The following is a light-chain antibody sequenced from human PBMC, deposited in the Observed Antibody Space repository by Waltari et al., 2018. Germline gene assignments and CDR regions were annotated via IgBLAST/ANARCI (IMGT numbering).Light chain of an antibody. V-gene: IGKV4-1*01. CDR1: QSVLYNSNDKNY. Sequence: DIVMTQSPASLAVSLGERATIHCKSSQSVLYNSNDKNYLAWYQQKPGQPPKLLIYWASTRESGVPDRFSGSGSGTDFTLTISSLQAEDVAVYYCQQYYRSRTFGQGTKVEIK. J-gene: IGKJ1*01. CDR2: WAS. CDR3: QQYYRSRT.